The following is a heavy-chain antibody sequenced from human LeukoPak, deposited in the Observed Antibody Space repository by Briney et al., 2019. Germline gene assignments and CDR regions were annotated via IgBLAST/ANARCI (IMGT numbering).Heavy chain of an antibody. Sequence: PGGSLRLSCAASGFTFSSYGMSWVRQAPGKGLEWVSAISGSGGSTYYADSVKGRFTISRDNAKNSLYLQMNSLRAEDTAVYYCASRSSYDSSGYYWGQGTLVTVSS. CDR1: GFTFSSYG. J-gene: IGHJ4*02. D-gene: IGHD3-22*01. CDR3: ASRSSYDSSGYY. V-gene: IGHV3-23*01. CDR2: ISGSGGST.